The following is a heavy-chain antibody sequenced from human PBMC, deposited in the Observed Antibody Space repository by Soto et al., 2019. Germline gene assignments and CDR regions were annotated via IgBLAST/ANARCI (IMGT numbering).Heavy chain of an antibody. J-gene: IGHJ6*02. CDR2: IYYSGST. V-gene: IGHV4-59*01. CDR3: ARAHESGDYHGMSI. CDR1: GGSISSYY. Sequence: PSETLSLTCTVSGGSISSYYWSWIRQPPGKGLEWIGYIYYSGSTNYNPSLKSRVTISVDTSKNQFSLKLSSVTAADTARYFCARAHESGDYHGMSIWGPGITVTVSS.